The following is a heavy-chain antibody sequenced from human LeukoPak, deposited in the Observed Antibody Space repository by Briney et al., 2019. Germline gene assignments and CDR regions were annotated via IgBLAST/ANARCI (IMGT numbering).Heavy chain of an antibody. D-gene: IGHD1-7*01. V-gene: IGHV3-9*03. CDR2: ISWNSGSI. Sequence: GGSLRLSCAASGFTFDDYAMHWVRQAPGKGLEWVSGISWNSGSIGYADSVKGRFTISRDNAKNSLYLQMNSLRAEDMALYYCARGITGTMGAWFDPWGQGTLVTVSS. J-gene: IGHJ5*02. CDR3: ARGITGTMGAWFDP. CDR1: GFTFDDYA.